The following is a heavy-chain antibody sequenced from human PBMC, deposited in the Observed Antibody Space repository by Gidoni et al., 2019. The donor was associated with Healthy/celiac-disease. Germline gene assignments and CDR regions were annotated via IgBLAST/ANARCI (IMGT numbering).Heavy chain of an antibody. J-gene: IGHJ6*02. CDR3: ARLRYSSSWYRVDLYYYYGMDV. CDR2: LYYSGST. Sequence: QLQLQESGPGLVKPSETLSLTCTVSGGSISSSSYYWGWIRQPPGKGLEWIGSLYYSGSTYYNPSLKSRVTISVDTSKNQFSLKLSSVTAADTAVYYCARLRYSSSWYRVDLYYYYGMDVWGQGTTVTVSS. V-gene: IGHV4-39*01. D-gene: IGHD6-13*01. CDR1: GGSISSSSYY.